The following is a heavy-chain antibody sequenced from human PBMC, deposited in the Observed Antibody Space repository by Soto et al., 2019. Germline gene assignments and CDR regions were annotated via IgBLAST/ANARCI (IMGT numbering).Heavy chain of an antibody. J-gene: IGHJ4*02. CDR3: AKDRAPAG. D-gene: IGHD3-10*01. Sequence: EVKLLESGGGLVQPGGSLRLSCAASGFTFSSYAMSWVRQAPGKGLEWVSGISGSGGSTYYGDSVKGRFTISRHNSKNTLYLQMNSLRVEDTAVEYCAKDRAPAGWGQGTLVTVSS. CDR2: ISGSGGST. CDR1: GFTFSSYA. V-gene: IGHV3-23*01.